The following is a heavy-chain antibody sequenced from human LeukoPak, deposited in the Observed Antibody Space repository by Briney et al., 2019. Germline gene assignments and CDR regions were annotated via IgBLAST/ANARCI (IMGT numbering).Heavy chain of an antibody. J-gene: IGHJ4*02. Sequence: PGRSLRLSCAASGFTFSSYGMHWVRQAPGKGLEWVAVIWYDGSNKYYADSVKGRFTISRDNSKNTLYLQMNSLRAEDTAVYYCARGSSGGYSYGHIDYWGQGTLVTVSS. D-gene: IGHD5-18*01. CDR1: GFTFSSYG. V-gene: IGHV3-33*01. CDR2: IWYDGSNK. CDR3: ARGSSGGYSYGHIDY.